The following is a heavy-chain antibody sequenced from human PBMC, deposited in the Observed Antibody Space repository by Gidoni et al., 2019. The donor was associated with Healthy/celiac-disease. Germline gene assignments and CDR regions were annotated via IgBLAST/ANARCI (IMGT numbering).Heavy chain of an antibody. D-gene: IGHD3-22*01. CDR1: GGTFSSYA. J-gene: IGHJ4*02. Sequence: QAQLVQSGAEVKKPGSSVKVSCKASGGTFSSYAISWVRQAPGQGLEWMGGIIPIFGTANYAQKFQGRVTITADESTSTAYMELSSLRSEDTAVYYCATSPPHYYDSSGYYRHFDYWGQGTLVTVSS. V-gene: IGHV1-69*01. CDR2: IIPIFGTA. CDR3: ATSPPHYYDSSGYYRHFDY.